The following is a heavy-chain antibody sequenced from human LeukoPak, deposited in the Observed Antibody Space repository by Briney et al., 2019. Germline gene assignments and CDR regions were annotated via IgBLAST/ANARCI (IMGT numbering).Heavy chain of an antibody. CDR3: ARALIAAAPNWFDP. V-gene: IGHV4-59*01. CDR1: GGSISGYY. J-gene: IGHJ5*02. Sequence: SETLSLTCTVSGGSISGYYWSWIRQPPGKGLEWIGYIYYSGSTNYNPSLKSRVTISVDTSKNQFSLKLSSVTAADTAVYYCARALIAAAPNWFDPWGQGTLVTVSS. D-gene: IGHD6-13*01. CDR2: IYYSGST.